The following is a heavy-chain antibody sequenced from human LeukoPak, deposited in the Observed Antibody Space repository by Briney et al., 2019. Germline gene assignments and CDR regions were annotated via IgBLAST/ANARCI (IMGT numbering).Heavy chain of an antibody. CDR2: ISSSSSYI. Sequence: GGSLRLSCAASGFTFSSYSMNWVRQAPGKGLEWVSSISSSSSYIYYADSVKGRFTISRDNAKNSVSLYMNSLRAEDSAVYYCARPGITTFDIWGQGTMVTVSS. CDR1: GFTFSSYS. CDR3: ARPGITTFDI. D-gene: IGHD2-2*01. V-gene: IGHV3-21*06. J-gene: IGHJ3*02.